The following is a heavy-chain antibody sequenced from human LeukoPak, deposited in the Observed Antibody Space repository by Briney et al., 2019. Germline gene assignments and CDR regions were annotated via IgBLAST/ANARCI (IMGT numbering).Heavy chain of an antibody. CDR1: GFTFSSYA. Sequence: GRSLRLSCAASGFTFSSYAMHWVRQAPGKGPEWVAVISYDGSNKYYADSVKGRFTISRDNSKNTLYLQMNSLRAEDTAVYYCARWRDDAFDIWGQGTMVTVSS. D-gene: IGHD3-3*01. V-gene: IGHV3-30*04. CDR2: ISYDGSNK. J-gene: IGHJ3*02. CDR3: ARWRDDAFDI.